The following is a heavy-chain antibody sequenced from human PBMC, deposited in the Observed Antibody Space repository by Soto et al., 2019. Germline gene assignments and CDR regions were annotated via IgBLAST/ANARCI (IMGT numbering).Heavy chain of an antibody. D-gene: IGHD6-19*01. V-gene: IGHV3-23*01. CDR3: SRRTSGWYFDY. J-gene: IGHJ4*02. CDR2: ISGSGDST. Sequence: EVQLLESGGGLVQPLGSLRLSCAASGFTFSSYAMSWVRQAPGKGLEWVSVISGSGDSTYYADSVKGRFTLSRDNSKNTLYLQMNSLRAEDTAVYYCSRRTSGWYFDYWGQGTLVTVSS. CDR1: GFTFSSYA.